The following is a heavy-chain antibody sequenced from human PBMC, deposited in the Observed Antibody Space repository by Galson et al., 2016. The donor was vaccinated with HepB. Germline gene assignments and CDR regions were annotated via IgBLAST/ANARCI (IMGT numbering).Heavy chain of an antibody. CDR2: ISGGGNNT. D-gene: IGHD6-19*01. CDR1: GFTFRSFG. CDR3: AKGAGGLVNNYCDS. J-gene: IGHJ4*02. Sequence: SLRLSCAASGFTFRSFGMSWVRQAPGKGPEWVSTISGGGNNTYYADSVKGRFIISRDNSKNTLYLQMNTLKDDDTAVYYCAKGAGGLVNNYCDSWGQGTLVTVSS. V-gene: IGHV3-23*01.